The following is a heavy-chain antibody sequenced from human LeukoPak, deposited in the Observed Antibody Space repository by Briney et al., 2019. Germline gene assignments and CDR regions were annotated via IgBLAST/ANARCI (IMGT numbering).Heavy chain of an antibody. CDR1: GYTFTGYY. D-gene: IGHD3-22*01. CDR2: INPNSGGT. CDR3: ARSGYYYDSSGYYSTYYFDY. V-gene: IGHV1-2*02. J-gene: IGHJ4*02. Sequence: GASVKVSCKASGYTFTGYYMHWVRQAPGQGLEWMGWINPNSGGTNYAQKFQGRVTMTRDTPISTAYMELSRLRSDDTAVYYCARSGYYYDSSGYYSTYYFDYWGQGTLVTVSS.